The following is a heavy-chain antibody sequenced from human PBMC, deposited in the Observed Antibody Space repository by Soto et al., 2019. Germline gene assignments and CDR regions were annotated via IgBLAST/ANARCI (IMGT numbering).Heavy chain of an antibody. J-gene: IGHJ6*02. CDR2: ISAYNGNT. CDR3: ARDWVLWFGELSENYYYYGMDV. D-gene: IGHD3-10*01. CDR1: GYTFTSYG. V-gene: IGHV1-18*01. Sequence: ASVKVSCKASGYTFTSYGISWVRRAPGQGLEWMGWISAYNGNTNYAQKLQGRVTMTTDTSTSTAYMELRSLRSDDTAVYYCARDWVLWFGELSENYYYYGMDVWGQGTTVTVSS.